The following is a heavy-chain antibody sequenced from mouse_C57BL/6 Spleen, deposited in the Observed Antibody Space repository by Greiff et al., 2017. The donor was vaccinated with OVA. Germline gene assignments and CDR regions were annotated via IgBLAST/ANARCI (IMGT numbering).Heavy chain of an antibody. J-gene: IGHJ2*01. CDR3: ARLTTGVFDY. CDR2: IYPSDSET. Sequence: VQLQQPGAELVRPGSSVKLSCKASGYTFTSYWMDWVKQRPGQGLEWIGNIYPSDSETHYNQKFKDKATLTVDKSSSTAYMQLSSLTSEDSAVYYCARLTTGVFDYWGQGTTLTVSS. D-gene: IGHD4-1*02. CDR1: GYTFTSYW. V-gene: IGHV1-61*01.